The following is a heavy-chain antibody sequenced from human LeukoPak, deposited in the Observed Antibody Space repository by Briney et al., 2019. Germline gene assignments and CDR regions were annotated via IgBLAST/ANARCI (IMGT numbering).Heavy chain of an antibody. CDR3: ARDRRYYDSSGYYFHWYFDL. J-gene: IGHJ2*01. D-gene: IGHD3-22*01. CDR2: IYADAGDNT. V-gene: IGHV3-53*01. CDR1: GFTVTSTY. Sequence: GGSLRLSCAASGFTVTSTYMSWVRQAPGKGLEWVSVIYADAGDNTYYADSVKGRFTISRDNSKNTLYLQMNSLRAEDTALYYCARDRRYYDSSGYYFHWYFDLWGRGTLVTVSS.